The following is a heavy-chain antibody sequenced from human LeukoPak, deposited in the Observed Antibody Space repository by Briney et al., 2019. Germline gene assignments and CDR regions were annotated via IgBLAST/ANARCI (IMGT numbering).Heavy chain of an antibody. J-gene: IGHJ4*02. CDR1: GFTFSSYD. CDR3: ARGSGSSGYYLDY. V-gene: IGHV3-13*01. Sequence: GGSLRLSCAASGFTFSSYDMHWVRQATGKGLEWVSAIGTAGDTYYPGSVKGRFTISRENAKNSLYLQMNSLRAGDTAVYYCARGSGSSGYYLDYWGQGTLVTVPS. CDR2: IGTAGDT. D-gene: IGHD3-22*01.